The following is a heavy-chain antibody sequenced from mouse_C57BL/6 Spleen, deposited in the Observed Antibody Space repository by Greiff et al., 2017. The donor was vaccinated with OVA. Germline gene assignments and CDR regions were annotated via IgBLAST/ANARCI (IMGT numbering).Heavy chain of an antibody. CDR3: ARGAAQTYFDY. CDR1: GYTFTSYW. Sequence: QVQLQQPGAELVMPGASVKLSCKASGYTFTSYWMHWVKQRPGQGLEWIGEIDPSDSYTNYNQKFKGKSTLTVDKSSSTAYMQLSSLTSEDAAVDYCARGAAQTYFDYWGQGTTLTVSS. J-gene: IGHJ2*01. V-gene: IGHV1-69*01. D-gene: IGHD3-2*02. CDR2: IDPSDSYT.